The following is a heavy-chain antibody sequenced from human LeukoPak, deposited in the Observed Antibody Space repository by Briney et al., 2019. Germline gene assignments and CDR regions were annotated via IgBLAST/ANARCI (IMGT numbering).Heavy chain of an antibody. CDR2: INSDGSST. D-gene: IGHD2-21*01. CDR1: GFTFSSYW. J-gene: IGHJ4*02. CDR3: AIATPGYFDY. Sequence: GGSLRLSCAASGFTFSSYWMHWVRQAPGKGLVWVSRINSDGSSTSYADSVKGRFTISRDNAKNSLYLQMNSLRDEDTAVYYCAIATPGYFDYWGQGTLVTVSS. V-gene: IGHV3-74*01.